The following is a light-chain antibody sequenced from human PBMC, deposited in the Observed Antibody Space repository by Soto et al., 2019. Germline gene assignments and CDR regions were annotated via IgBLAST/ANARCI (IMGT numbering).Light chain of an antibody. CDR1: QSVSNN. CDR3: QQYNNWPPIT. Sequence: EIMMTQSPATLSVSPGERATLSCRASQSVSNNLAWYQQKPGQAPRLLIYYASTRTTGIPARFSGSGSGTEFTLTISSLQSEDFALYSCQQYNNWPPITFGQGPRLEIK. V-gene: IGKV3-15*01. CDR2: YAS. J-gene: IGKJ5*01.